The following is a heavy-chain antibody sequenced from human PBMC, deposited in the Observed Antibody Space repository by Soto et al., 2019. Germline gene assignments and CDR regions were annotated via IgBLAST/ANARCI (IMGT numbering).Heavy chain of an antibody. D-gene: IGHD2-21*01. CDR2: ISYDGSNK. CDR3: ARDDGYEGFSVLDY. Sequence: QVQLVESGGGVVQPGRSLRLSCAAPGFTFSSYAMHWVRQAPGKGLEWVAVISYDGSNKYYADSVKGRFTISRDNSKNTLYLQMNSLRAEDTAVYYCARDDGYEGFSVLDYWGQGTLVTVSS. CDR1: GFTFSSYA. V-gene: IGHV3-30-3*01. J-gene: IGHJ4*02.